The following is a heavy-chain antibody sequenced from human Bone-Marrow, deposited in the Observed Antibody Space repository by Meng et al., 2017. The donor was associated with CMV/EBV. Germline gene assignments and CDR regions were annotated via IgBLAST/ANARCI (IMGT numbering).Heavy chain of an antibody. Sequence: GESLKISCKGSGYSFTSYWIGWVRQMPGKGLEWMGFIYPGDSDTRYSPSFQGQVTISADKSISTAYLQWSSLKASDTAMYYCARQRYYYDSSGDDYYYYGMDVWGQGTTVTVSS. CDR3: ARQRYYYDSSGDDYYYYGMDV. J-gene: IGHJ6*02. CDR2: IYPGDSDT. CDR1: GYSFTSYW. D-gene: IGHD3-22*01. V-gene: IGHV5-51*01.